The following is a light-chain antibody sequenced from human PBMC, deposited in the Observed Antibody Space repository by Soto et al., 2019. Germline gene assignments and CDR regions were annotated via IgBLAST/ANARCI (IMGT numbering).Light chain of an antibody. CDR2: EVS. CDR1: SSAVGGYNY. J-gene: IGLJ1*01. Sequence: QSVLTQPASVSGSPGQSITISCTGTSSAVGGYNYVSWYQQHPGKAPKLMIYEVSNRPSGVSNRFSGSKSGNTASLTISGLQAEDEADHYCSSYTSSSTLVFGTGTKVTVL. V-gene: IGLV2-14*01. CDR3: SSYTSSSTLV.